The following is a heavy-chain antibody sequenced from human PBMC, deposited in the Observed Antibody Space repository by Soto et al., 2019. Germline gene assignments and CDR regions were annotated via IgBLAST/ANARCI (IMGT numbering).Heavy chain of an antibody. CDR2: IKQDGSEK. CDR1: GFTFSSYW. Sequence: GGSLRLSCAASGFTFSSYWMSWVRQAPGKGLEWVANIKQDGSEKYYVDSVKGRFTISRDNAKSSLYLQMNSLRAEDTAVYYCARDRRAARPLYYYYGMDVWGQGTTVTVSS. D-gene: IGHD6-6*01. J-gene: IGHJ6*02. CDR3: ARDRRAARPLYYYYGMDV. V-gene: IGHV3-7*01.